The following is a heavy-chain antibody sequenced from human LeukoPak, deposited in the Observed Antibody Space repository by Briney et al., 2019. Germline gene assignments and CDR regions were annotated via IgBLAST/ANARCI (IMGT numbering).Heavy chain of an antibody. J-gene: IGHJ6*04. CDR2: VSSSGSTI. CDR3: AELGITMIGGV. CDR1: GFTFSSYE. D-gene: IGHD3-10*02. Sequence: GGSLRLSCAASGFTFSSYEMNWVRQAPGKGLEWVSYVSSSGSTIYYADSVKGRFTISRDNAKNSLYLQMNSLRAEDTAVYYCAELGITMIGGVWGRGTTVTISS. V-gene: IGHV3-48*03.